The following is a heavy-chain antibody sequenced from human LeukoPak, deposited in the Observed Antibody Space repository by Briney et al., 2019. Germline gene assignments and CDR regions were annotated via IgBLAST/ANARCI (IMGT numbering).Heavy chain of an antibody. D-gene: IGHD6-13*01. CDR2: IPYDGSNK. V-gene: IGHV3-30-3*01. J-gene: IGHJ3*02. CDR3: AREREIAAAGMVVDAFDI. CDR1: GFTFSSYA. Sequence: GGSLRLSCAASGFTFSSYAMHWVRQAPGKGLEWVAVIPYDGSNKYYADSVKGRFTISRDNSKNTLYLQMNSLRAEDTAVYYCAREREIAAAGMVVDAFDIWGQGTMVTVSS.